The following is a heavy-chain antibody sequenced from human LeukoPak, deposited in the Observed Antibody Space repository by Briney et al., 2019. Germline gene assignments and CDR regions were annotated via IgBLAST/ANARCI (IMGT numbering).Heavy chain of an antibody. CDR1: GGSISSSSYY. J-gene: IGHJ3*02. V-gene: IGHV4-39*07. CDR2: IYYSGST. CDR3: ARAQTVTTYDAFDI. D-gene: IGHD4-17*01. Sequence: SETLSPTCTVSGGSISSSSYYWGWIRQPPGKGLEWIGSIYYSGSTYYNPSLKSRVTISVDTSKNQFSLKLSSVTAADTAVYYCARAQTVTTYDAFDIWGQGTMVTVSS.